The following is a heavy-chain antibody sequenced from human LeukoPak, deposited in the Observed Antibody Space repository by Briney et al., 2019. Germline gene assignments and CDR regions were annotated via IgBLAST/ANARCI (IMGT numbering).Heavy chain of an antibody. Sequence: QPGGSLRLSCAASGFTFSSYGMHWVRQAPGKGLEWVAVIWYDGSNKYYADSVKGRFTISRDNSKNTLYLQMNSLRAEDTAVYYCARGRDYDFWSGYYTSGGYMDVWGKGTTVTVSS. V-gene: IGHV3-33*01. CDR2: IWYDGSNK. CDR3: ARGRDYDFWSGYYTSGGYMDV. J-gene: IGHJ6*03. D-gene: IGHD3-3*01. CDR1: GFTFSSYG.